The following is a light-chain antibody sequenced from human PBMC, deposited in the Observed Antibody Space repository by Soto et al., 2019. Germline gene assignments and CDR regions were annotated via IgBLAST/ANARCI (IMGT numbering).Light chain of an antibody. CDR1: QSVLYSPNNKNY. J-gene: IGKJ1*01. V-gene: IGKV4-1*01. CDR2: WAS. Sequence: DIVMTQSPDSLAVSLGDRSTINCKSSQSVLYSPNNKNYLAWYQHKPGQPPKMLIYWASIRESGVPDRFSGSGSGTDFTLTISSLQSEDVAVYYCQQYYTNSWSFGQGTKVDI. CDR3: QQYYTNSWS.